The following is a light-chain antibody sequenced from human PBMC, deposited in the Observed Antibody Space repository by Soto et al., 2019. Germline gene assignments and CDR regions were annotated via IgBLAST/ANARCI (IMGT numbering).Light chain of an antibody. CDR1: QTISSW. CDR2: KAS. J-gene: IGKJ1*01. V-gene: IGKV1-5*03. CDR3: QHYNSYSEA. Sequence: DIQMTQSPSTLSGSVGDRVTITCRAIQTISSWLAWYQQKPGKAPKLLIYKASTLKSGVPSRFSGSGYGTEFTLTISSLQPDDFATYYCQHYNSYSEAFGQGTKVELK.